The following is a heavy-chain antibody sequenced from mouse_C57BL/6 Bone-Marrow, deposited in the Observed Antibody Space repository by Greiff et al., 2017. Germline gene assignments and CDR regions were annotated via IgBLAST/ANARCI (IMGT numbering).Heavy chain of an antibody. J-gene: IGHJ3*01. CDR1: GYTFTSYW. V-gene: IGHV1-74*01. D-gene: IGHD2-1*01. CDR3: AISGEWYRFAY. CDR2: IHPSDSDT. Sequence: QVQLQQPGAELVKPGASVKVSCKASGYTFTSYWMHWVKQRPGQGLEWIGRIHPSDSDTNYNQKFKGKATLTVDKSSSTAYMQLSSLTSADSAVYYCAISGEWYRFAYWGQGTLVTVSA.